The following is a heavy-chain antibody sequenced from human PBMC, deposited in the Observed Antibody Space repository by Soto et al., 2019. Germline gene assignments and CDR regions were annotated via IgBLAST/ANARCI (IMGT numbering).Heavy chain of an antibody. CDR3: AREGYYSGSGSYSPPRYYGMDV. Sequence: QVQLVQSGAEVKKRGASVKVSCKASGYSFTTYGISWVRQAPGQGLEWMGWISDYNGNTNYEKKFQGRVTMTTDTSTRTAYMELKSLRSDDTAVYYCAREGYYSGSGSYSPPRYYGMDVWGQGTTVTVS. CDR2: ISDYNGNT. V-gene: IGHV1-18*01. J-gene: IGHJ6*02. CDR1: GYSFTTYG. D-gene: IGHD3-10*01.